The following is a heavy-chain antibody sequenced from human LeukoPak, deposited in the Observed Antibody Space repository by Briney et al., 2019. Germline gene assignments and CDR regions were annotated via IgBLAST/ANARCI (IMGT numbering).Heavy chain of an antibody. D-gene: IGHD3-9*01. CDR3: ARAPPFTIPDV. J-gene: IGHJ6*02. CDR1: GYTFNTYG. CDR2: ITVNSGNT. V-gene: IGHV1-18*01. Sequence: ASVTVSCKASGYTFNTYGINWVRQAPGQGLEWLGWITVNSGNTYYAEKFQGRVTMTTDTSTNTAYMELRSLRSDDTAVYYCARAPPFTIPDVWGQGTTVTVSS.